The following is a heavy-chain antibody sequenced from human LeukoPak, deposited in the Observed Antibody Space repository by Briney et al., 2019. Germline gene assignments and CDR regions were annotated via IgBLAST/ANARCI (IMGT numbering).Heavy chain of an antibody. CDR3: AQSPYYYDSSGYYYFDY. J-gene: IGHJ4*02. CDR1: GYTFTSYG. CDR2: IIPILGIA. Sequence: VASVKVSCKASGYTFTSYGISWVRQAPGQGLEWMGRIIPILGIANYAQKFQGRVTITADKSTSTAYMELSSLRSEDTAVYYCAQSPYYYDSSGYYYFDYWGQGTLVTVSS. V-gene: IGHV1-69*04. D-gene: IGHD3-22*01.